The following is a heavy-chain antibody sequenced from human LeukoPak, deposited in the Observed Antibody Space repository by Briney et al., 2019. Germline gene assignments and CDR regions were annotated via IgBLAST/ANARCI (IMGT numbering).Heavy chain of an antibody. CDR3: TSDYCSDGSCFSGPGY. CDR2: ISSSSSYI. Sequence: GGSLRLSCAASGFTFSSYSMNWVRQAPGKGLEWVSSISSSSSYIYYADSVKGRFTISRDNAKNSLYLQMNSLRAEDTAVYFCTSDYCSDGSCFSGPGYWGQGTLVTVSS. D-gene: IGHD2-15*01. J-gene: IGHJ4*02. V-gene: IGHV3-21*01. CDR1: GFTFSSYS.